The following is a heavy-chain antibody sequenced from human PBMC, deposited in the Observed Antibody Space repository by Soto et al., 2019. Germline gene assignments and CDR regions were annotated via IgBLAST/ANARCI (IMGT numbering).Heavy chain of an antibody. V-gene: IGHV3-30*18. D-gene: IGHD1-26*01. J-gene: IGHJ4*02. CDR3: AKDGSTSFDY. CDR2: VSSDGSEK. Sequence: GSLSLSCAASGFIFSSYAMHWVRQAPGKGLEWVAVVSSDGSEKYYGGSVKGRFTISRDNSKNTVYLQMNSLRPEDTAVYFCAKDGSTSFDYWGQGTLVTVSS. CDR1: GFIFSSYA.